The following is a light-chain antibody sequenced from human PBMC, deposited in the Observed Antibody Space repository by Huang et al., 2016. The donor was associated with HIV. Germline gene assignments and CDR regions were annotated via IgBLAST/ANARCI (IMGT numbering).Light chain of an antibody. CDR1: QSGGNY. Sequence: IVLTQSPATLSWYPGERVTLSCRASQSGGNYIAWYQQHPGQSPKLLIYDTSNRATGTPVRFSGSGSGTDFTLTISSLESEDFAVYYCQQRSSGVTFGGGTRVQVK. V-gene: IGKV3-11*01. CDR2: DTS. CDR3: QQRSSGVT. J-gene: IGKJ4*01.